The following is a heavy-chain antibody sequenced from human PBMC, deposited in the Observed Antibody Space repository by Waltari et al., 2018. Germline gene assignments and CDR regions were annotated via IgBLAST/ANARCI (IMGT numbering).Heavy chain of an antibody. CDR1: GFTFSSYE. V-gene: IGHV3-48*03. CDR3: ARTEAAAQGPSYYGMDV. Sequence: EVQLVESGGGLVQPGGSLRLSCAASGFTFSSYEMNWVRQAPGKGLEWVSYISSSGSTIYYADPVKGRFTISRDNAKNSLYLQMNSLRAEDTAVYYCARTEAAAQGPSYYGMDVWGQGTTVTVSS. J-gene: IGHJ6*02. CDR2: ISSSGSTI. D-gene: IGHD6-13*01.